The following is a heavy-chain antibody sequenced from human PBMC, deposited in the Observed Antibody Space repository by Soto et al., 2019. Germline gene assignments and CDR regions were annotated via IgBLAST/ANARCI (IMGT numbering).Heavy chain of an antibody. V-gene: IGHV3-13*05. D-gene: IGHD3-16*02. CDR3: ARGGITFGGVIVQGAFDI. CDR2: IGTAGDP. Sequence: EVQLVESGGGLVQPGGSLRLSCAASGFTFSSYDMHWVRQATGKGLEWVSAIGTAGDPYYPGSVKGRFTISRENAKNSLYLQMNSLRAGDTAVYYCARGGITFGGVIVQGAFDIWGQGTMVTVSS. J-gene: IGHJ3*02. CDR1: GFTFSSYD.